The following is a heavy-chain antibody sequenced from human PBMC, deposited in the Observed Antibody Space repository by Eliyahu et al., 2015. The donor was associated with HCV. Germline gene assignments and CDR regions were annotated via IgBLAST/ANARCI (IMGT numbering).Heavy chain of an antibody. Sequence: EVQLVESGGGLVKPGGSLRLSCAASGFTFSSYSMNWVRQAPGKGLEWVSSISSSSSYIYYADSVKGRFTISRDNAKNSLYLQMNSLRAEDTAVYYCARAPVSVPAATILIYYYYMDVWGKGTTVTVSS. V-gene: IGHV3-21*01. CDR1: GFTFSSYS. CDR2: ISSSSSYI. D-gene: IGHD2-2*01. CDR3: ARAPVSVPAATILIYYYYMDV. J-gene: IGHJ6*03.